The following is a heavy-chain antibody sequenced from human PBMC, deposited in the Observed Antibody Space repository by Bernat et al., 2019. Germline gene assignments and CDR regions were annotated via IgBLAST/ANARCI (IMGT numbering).Heavy chain of an antibody. CDR1: GFIFTSNG. CDR2: VSAYNGDT. V-gene: IGHV1-18*01. Sequence: QGELVQSGTEMKKLGASVRVSCKAPGFIFTSNGFAWVRQAPGQGLEWMGRVSAYNGDTQYAQKFQGRVLMTTDSSTTTAYMELKNLRSDDTAVYFCATTSVSLYWYFDLCGRGTLVTVSS. J-gene: IGHJ2*01. CDR3: ATTSVSLYWYFDL.